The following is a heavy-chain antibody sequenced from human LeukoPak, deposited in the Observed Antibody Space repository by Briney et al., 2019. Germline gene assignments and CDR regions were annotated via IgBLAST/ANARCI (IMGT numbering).Heavy chain of an antibody. V-gene: IGHV4-31*03. CDR3: ARRAPGGHDY. CDR2: IYYSGST. J-gene: IGHJ4*02. D-gene: IGHD3-16*01. CDR1: GGSISSGGYY. Sequence: SETLSLTCTVSGGSISSGGYYWSGIRQHPGKGLEWIGYIYYSGSTYYNPSLKSRVTISVDTSKNQFSLKLSSVTAADTAVYYCARRAPGGHDYWDQGTLVTVSS.